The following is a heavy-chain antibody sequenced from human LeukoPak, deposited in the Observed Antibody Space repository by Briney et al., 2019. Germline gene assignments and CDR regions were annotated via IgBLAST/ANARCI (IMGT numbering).Heavy chain of an antibody. Sequence: ASVKVSCKASGGTFSSYAISWVRQAPGKGLEWMGGFDPEDGETIYAQKFQGRVTMTEDTSTDTAYMELSSLRSEDTAVYYCGLLWFGGGPWGQGTLVTVSS. CDR1: GGTFSSYA. CDR2: FDPEDGET. CDR3: GLLWFGGGP. D-gene: IGHD3-10*01. V-gene: IGHV1-24*01. J-gene: IGHJ5*02.